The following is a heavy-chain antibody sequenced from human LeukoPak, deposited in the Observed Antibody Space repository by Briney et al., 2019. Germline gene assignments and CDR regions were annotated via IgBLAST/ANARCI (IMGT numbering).Heavy chain of an antibody. D-gene: IGHD5-12*01. Sequence: SETLSLTCTVSGGSISSYYWSWIRQPAGKGLEWIGRIYTSGSTNYNPSLKSRVTMSVDTSKNQFSLKLSSVPAADTAVYYCARDSGYSGYDYTAVAGTWWFDPWGQGTLVTVSS. CDR1: GGSISSYY. V-gene: IGHV4-4*07. CDR2: IYTSGST. J-gene: IGHJ5*02. CDR3: ARDSGYSGYDYTAVAGTWWFDP.